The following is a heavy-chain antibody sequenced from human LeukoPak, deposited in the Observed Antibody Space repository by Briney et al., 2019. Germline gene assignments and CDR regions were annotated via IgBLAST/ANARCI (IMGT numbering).Heavy chain of an antibody. D-gene: IGHD3-22*01. CDR2: INPSGGST. J-gene: IGHJ4*02. CDR3: AREGDSSGYGTYYFDY. V-gene: IGHV1-46*01. Sequence: ASVKVSCKASGYTFTSYYMHWVRQAPGQGLEWMGIINPSGGSTSYAQKFQGRVTMTRDTSTSTVYMELSSLRSEDTAVYYYAREGDSSGYGTYYFDYWGQGTLVTVSS. CDR1: GYTFTSYY.